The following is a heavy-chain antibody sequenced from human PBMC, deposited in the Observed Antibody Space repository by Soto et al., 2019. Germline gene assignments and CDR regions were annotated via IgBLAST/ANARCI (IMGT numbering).Heavy chain of an antibody. CDR2: SPQRGNT. V-gene: IGHV4-4*02. J-gene: IGHJ4*02. CDR1: GVSIGSHDW. D-gene: IGHD5-18*01. Sequence: QVQLQESGPGLVKPSGTLSLTCAVSGVSIGSHDWWTWVRQPPGKGLEWIGESPQRGNTNYNSSLESRVTISLDKSKTHFSLQLRSVTVADTAVFYCATRDTGRVYWGQGTLVTVSS. CDR3: ATRDTGRVY.